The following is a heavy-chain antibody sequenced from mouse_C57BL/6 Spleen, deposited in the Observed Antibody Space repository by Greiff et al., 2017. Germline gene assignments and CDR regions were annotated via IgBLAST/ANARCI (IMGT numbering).Heavy chain of an antibody. CDR1: GFTFSSYT. CDR3: ARHIGTARYAMEE. Sequence: EVQGVESGGGLVKPGGSLQLSCAASGFTFSSYTMSWVRQTPEKRLEWVATISGGGGNTYYPDSVKGRFTISRDNAKNTLYLQMSRLRSEDTAMYYCARHIGTARYAMEEWGRGTSVTV. J-gene: IGHJ4*01. V-gene: IGHV5-9*04. CDR2: ISGGGGNT. D-gene: IGHD3-1*01.